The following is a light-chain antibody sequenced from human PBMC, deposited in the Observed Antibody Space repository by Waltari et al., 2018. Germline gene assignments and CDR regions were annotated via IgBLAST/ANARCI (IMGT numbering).Light chain of an antibody. CDR1: QSVLYNSNNYNY. CDR3: QQYYSSPFT. J-gene: IGKJ3*01. Sequence: DIVMTQSPDSLAVPLGERATIRCKSSQSVLYNSNNYNYLAWFQQKPGQPPKLLIYWASTRESGVPDRFSGSGSGTDFTLTIRSLQAEDVAVYYCQQYYSSPFTFGPGTKVDIK. V-gene: IGKV4-1*01. CDR2: WAS.